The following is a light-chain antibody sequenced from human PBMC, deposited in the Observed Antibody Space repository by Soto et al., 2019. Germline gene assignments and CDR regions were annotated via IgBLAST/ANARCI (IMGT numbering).Light chain of an antibody. CDR3: QQYGTTRIT. V-gene: IGKV3-20*01. CDR1: QSLTSSY. J-gene: IGKJ5*01. CDR2: GAS. Sequence: EIVLTQSPGTLSLSPGERATLSCRASQSLTSSYLAWYQQKPGQAPRLLMYGASNRATGIPDRFSGSGSETDCTLTISRLEPEDVAVYYCQQYGTTRITLGQGTRLEIK.